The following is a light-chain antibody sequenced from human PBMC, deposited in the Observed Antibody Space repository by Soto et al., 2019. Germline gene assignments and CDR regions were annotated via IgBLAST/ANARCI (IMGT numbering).Light chain of an antibody. Sequence: DIQLTQSPSSLSASVGDRVNITCRASQNIRTYLNWYQQKPGKAPTLLIYAAPTLQSGVPSTFSGSASGTDFSLTISSLQPGDVATYYCQQSYSTLYTFGQGTKLEIK. J-gene: IGKJ2*01. CDR2: AAP. V-gene: IGKV1-39*01. CDR1: QNIRTY. CDR3: QQSYSTLYT.